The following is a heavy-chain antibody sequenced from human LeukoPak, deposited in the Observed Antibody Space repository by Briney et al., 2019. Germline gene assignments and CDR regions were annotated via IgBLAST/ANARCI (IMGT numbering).Heavy chain of an antibody. D-gene: IGHD2-2*01. CDR2: IYTSGST. J-gene: IGHJ4*02. CDR3: ARDPLYCSSTSCYDY. Sequence: SETLSLTCTVSGGSLSSYYWSWIRQPAGKGLEWIGRIYTSGSTNYNPSLKSRVTMSVDTSKNQFSLKLSSVTAADTAVYYCARDPLYCSSTSCYDYWGQGTLVTVSS. V-gene: IGHV4-4*07. CDR1: GGSLSSYY.